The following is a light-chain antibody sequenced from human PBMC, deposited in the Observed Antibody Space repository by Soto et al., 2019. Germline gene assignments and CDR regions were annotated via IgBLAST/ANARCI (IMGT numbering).Light chain of an antibody. V-gene: IGLV3-1*01. CDR2: QDS. J-gene: IGLJ1*01. CDR3: QAWDSSTVV. CDR1: KLGDKY. Sequence: SSELTQPPSVSVSPGQTASITCSGDKLGDKYACWYQQKPGQSPGLVIYQDSKRPSGIPERFSGSNSGNTATLTISGTQAMDEADYYCQAWDSSTVVFGTGTKLTVL.